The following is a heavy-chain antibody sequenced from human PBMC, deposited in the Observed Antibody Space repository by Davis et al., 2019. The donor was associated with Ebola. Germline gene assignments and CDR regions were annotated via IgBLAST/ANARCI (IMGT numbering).Heavy chain of an antibody. CDR2: IRSKANSYAT. CDR1: GFTFSGSA. Sequence: PGGSLRLSCAASGFTFSGSAMHWVRQASGKGLGWVGRIRSKANSYATAYAASVKGRFTISRDDSKNTAYLQMNSLKTEDTAVYYCTQSGSRDYWGQGTLVTVSS. V-gene: IGHV3-73*01. J-gene: IGHJ4*02. CDR3: TQSGSRDY. D-gene: IGHD1-26*01.